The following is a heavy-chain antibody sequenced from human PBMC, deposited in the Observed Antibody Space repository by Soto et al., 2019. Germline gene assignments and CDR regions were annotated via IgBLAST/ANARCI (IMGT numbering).Heavy chain of an antibody. D-gene: IGHD6-6*01. J-gene: IGHJ2*01. CDR3: PRLVVARPIGYWYFDL. CDR2: IYYSGST. Sequence: QLQLQESGPGLVKPSETLSLTCTVSGGSISSSYYYWGWIRQPSGKGLEWIGNIYYSGSTYYNPSLKSRVTISADTSKNQFSLKLSSVTAADTAVYQCPRLVVARPIGYWYFDLWGRGTLVTVSS. V-gene: IGHV4-39*01. CDR1: GGSISSSYYY.